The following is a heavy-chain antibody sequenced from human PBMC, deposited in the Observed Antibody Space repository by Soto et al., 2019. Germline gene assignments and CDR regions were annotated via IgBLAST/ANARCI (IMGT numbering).Heavy chain of an antibody. J-gene: IGHJ4*02. CDR3: ARVGYDSSGLDY. D-gene: IGHD3-22*01. CDR2: IYYSGST. Sequence: QVQLQESGPGLVKPSETLSLTCTVSGGSISSYYWSWIRQPPGKGLEWIGYIYYSGSTNYNPSLKSRVTISVDTYKNQFSLKLSSVTAADTAVYYCARVGYDSSGLDYWGQGTLVTVSS. CDR1: GGSISSYY. V-gene: IGHV4-59*01.